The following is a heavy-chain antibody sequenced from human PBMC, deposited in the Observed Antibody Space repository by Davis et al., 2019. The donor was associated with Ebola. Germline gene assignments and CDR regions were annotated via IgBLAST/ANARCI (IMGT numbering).Heavy chain of an antibody. D-gene: IGHD6-19*01. CDR2: IYPGDSDT. J-gene: IGHJ3*02. V-gene: IGHV5-51*01. Sequence: KVSCKGSGYSFTSYWIGWVRQMPGKGLEWMGIIYPGDSDTRYSPSFQGQVTISADKSTSTAYLQWSSLKASDTAMYYCARPVAARVADAFDIWGQGTMVTVSS. CDR3: ARPVAARVADAFDI. CDR1: GYSFTSYW.